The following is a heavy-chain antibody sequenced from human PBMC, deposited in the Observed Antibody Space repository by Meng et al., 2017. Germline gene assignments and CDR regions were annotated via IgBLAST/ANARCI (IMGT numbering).Heavy chain of an antibody. Sequence: GGSLRLSCAASGFTFSNAWMSWVRQAPGKGLEWVGRIKSKTDGGTTDYAAPVKDRFTISRDDSKNTLYLQMNSLKTEDTAVYYCTTDYDSSGDAFDIWGQGTMVTVSS. D-gene: IGHD3-22*01. V-gene: IGHV3-15*01. J-gene: IGHJ3*02. CDR3: TTDYDSSGDAFDI. CDR1: GFTFSNAW. CDR2: IKSKTDGGTT.